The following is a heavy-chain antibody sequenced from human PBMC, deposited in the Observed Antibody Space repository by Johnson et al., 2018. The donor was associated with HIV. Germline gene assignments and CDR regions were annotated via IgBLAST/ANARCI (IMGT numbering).Heavy chain of an antibody. CDR3: ARGGSHITIFGVDINMGAFDI. CDR2: ISYDGNNK. V-gene: IGHV3-30*03. D-gene: IGHD3-3*01. J-gene: IGHJ3*02. Sequence: QVQLVESGGGVVQPGRSLRLSCVASGFTFSRYGMHWVRQAPGKGLEWVAVISYDGNNKYYADSVKGRFTISRESAKNSLYLQMNSLRAGDTAVYYCARGGSHITIFGVDINMGAFDIWGQGTMVTVSS. CDR1: GFTFSRYG.